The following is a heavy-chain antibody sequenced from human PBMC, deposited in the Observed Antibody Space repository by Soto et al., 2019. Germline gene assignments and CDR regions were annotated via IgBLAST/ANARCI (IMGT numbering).Heavy chain of an antibody. Sequence: ASVKVSCKASAYSFTGYYMHWVRQAPGQGLEWMGWINPNSGGTNYAQKFQGRVTMTRDTSISTAYMELSRLRSDDTAVYYCANLEGYSYGNWNFDYWGQGTLVTVSS. J-gene: IGHJ4*02. CDR3: ANLEGYSYGNWNFDY. V-gene: IGHV1-2*02. D-gene: IGHD5-18*01. CDR2: INPNSGGT. CDR1: AYSFTGYY.